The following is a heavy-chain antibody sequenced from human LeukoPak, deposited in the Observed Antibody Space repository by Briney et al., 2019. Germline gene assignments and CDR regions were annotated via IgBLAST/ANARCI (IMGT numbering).Heavy chain of an antibody. CDR2: INPSGGST. V-gene: IGHV1-46*01. J-gene: IGHJ4*02. Sequence: ASVKDSCKASGYTFTSYYMHWVRQAPGQGLEWMGIINPSGGSTRYAQKLQGRVTMTTDTSTSTAYMELRSLRSDDTAVYYCARAEYCSSTSCYSGGRLYSSSAGDYWGQGTLVTVSS. CDR3: ARAEYCSSTSCYSGGRLYSSSAGDY. D-gene: IGHD2-2*01. CDR1: GYTFTSYY.